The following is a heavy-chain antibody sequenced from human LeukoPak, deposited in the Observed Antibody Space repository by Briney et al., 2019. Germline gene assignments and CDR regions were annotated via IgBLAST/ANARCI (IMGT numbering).Heavy chain of an antibody. CDR2: ISGSGGQT. CDR1: GFTFGTYS. CDR3: AKDMKPDGLWDADY. J-gene: IGHJ4*02. Sequence: PGGSLRLSCAASGFTFGTYSMSWVRQAPGKGLEWVSGISGSGGQTFYADSVKGRFTISGDNSNSFLFLHMDSLRAEDTALYYCAKDMKPDGLWDADYWGQGTLVTVSS. V-gene: IGHV3-23*01. D-gene: IGHD1-14*01.